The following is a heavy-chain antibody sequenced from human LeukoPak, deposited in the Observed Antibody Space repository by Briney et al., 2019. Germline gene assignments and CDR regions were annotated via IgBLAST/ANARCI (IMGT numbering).Heavy chain of an antibody. D-gene: IGHD4-17*01. CDR1: GFTFSGYG. V-gene: IGHV3-30*18. CDR3: AKDPHYTVTTSYYFDY. CDR2: ISYDGSNK. Sequence: PGGSLRLSCAASGFTFSGYGMHWVRQAPGKGLEWVAVISYDGSNKYYADSVKGRFTISRDNSKNTLYLQMNSLRAEDTAVYYCAKDPHYTVTTSYYFDYWGQGTLVTVSS. J-gene: IGHJ4*02.